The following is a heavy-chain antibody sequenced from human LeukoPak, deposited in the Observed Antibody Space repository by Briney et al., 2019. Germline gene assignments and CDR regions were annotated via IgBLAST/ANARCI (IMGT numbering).Heavy chain of an antibody. V-gene: IGHV3-30*03. CDR3: ASSPVLLWFGEFDP. CDR1: GFTFSSYG. Sequence: PGGSLRLSCAASGFTFSSYGMHWVRQAPGKGLEWVAVISYDGSNKYYADSVKGRFTISRDNSKNTLYLQMNSLRAEDTAVYYCASSPVLLWFGEFDPWGQGTLVTVSS. J-gene: IGHJ5*02. CDR2: ISYDGSNK. D-gene: IGHD3-10*01.